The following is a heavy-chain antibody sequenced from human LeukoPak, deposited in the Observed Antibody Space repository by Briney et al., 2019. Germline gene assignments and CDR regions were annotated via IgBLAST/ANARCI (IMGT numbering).Heavy chain of an antibody. CDR3: ATSPRGYGDYYYYMDV. CDR1: GYTLTELS. CDR2: FDPEDGET. D-gene: IGHD4-17*01. V-gene: IGHV1-24*01. J-gene: IGHJ6*03. Sequence: VASVKVFCTVSGYTLTELSMHWVRQAPGKGLEWMGGFDPEDGETIYAQKFQGRVTMTEDTSTDTAYMELSSLRSEDTAVYYCATSPRGYGDYYYYMDVWGKGTTVTISS.